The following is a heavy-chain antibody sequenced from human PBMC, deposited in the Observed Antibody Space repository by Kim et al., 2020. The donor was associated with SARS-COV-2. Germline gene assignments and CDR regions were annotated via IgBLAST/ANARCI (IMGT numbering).Heavy chain of an antibody. J-gene: IGHJ3*02. Sequence: KDRITISRDNSKNTLDLQMNSLRAEDTAVYYCARPLGQQWLVLEDAFDIWGQGTMVTVSS. V-gene: IGHV3-30*07. D-gene: IGHD6-19*01. CDR3: ARPLGQQWLVLEDAFDI.